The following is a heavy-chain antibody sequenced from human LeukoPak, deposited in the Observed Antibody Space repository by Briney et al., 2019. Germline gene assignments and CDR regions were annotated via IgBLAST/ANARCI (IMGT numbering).Heavy chain of an antibody. CDR3: ARDIEVAGLFDY. D-gene: IGHD6-19*01. V-gene: IGHV4-61*02. CDR2: IYTSGGT. J-gene: IGHJ4*02. CDR1: GGSISSGSYY. Sequence: SETLSLTCTVSGGSISSGSYYWSWIRQPAGKGLEWIGRIYTSGGTNYNPSLKSRVTISVDTSKNQFSLKLSSVTAADTAVYYCARDIEVAGLFDYWGQGTLVTVSS.